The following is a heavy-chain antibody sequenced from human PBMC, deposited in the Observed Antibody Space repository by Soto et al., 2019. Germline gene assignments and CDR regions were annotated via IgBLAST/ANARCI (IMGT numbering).Heavy chain of an antibody. CDR1: GFTFSSYG. CDR2: ISYDGSNK. CDR3: AKAEKRNYYDSSGYYGAFDI. J-gene: IGHJ3*02. V-gene: IGHV3-30*18. D-gene: IGHD3-22*01. Sequence: QVQLVESGGGVVQPGRSLRLSCAASGFTFSSYGMHWVRQAPGKGLEWVAVISYDGSNKYYADSVKGRFTISRDNSKNTLYLQMNSLRAEDTAVYYCAKAEKRNYYDSSGYYGAFDIWGQGTMVTFSS.